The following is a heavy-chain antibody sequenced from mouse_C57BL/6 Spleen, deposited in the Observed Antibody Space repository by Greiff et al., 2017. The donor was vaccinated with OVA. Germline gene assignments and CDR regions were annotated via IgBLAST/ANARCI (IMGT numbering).Heavy chain of an antibody. D-gene: IGHD1-1*01. CDR2: ISYSGST. V-gene: IGHV3-8*01. CDR1: GYSITSDY. CDR3: ARSGYYGSSRSYWYFEV. J-gene: IGHJ1*03. Sequence: EVQLVESGPGLAKPSQTLSLTCSVTGYSITSDYWNWIRKFPGNKLEYMGYISYSGSTYYNPSLKSRISITRDTSKNQYYLQLNSVTTEDTATYYCARSGYYGSSRSYWYFEVWGTGTTVTVSS.